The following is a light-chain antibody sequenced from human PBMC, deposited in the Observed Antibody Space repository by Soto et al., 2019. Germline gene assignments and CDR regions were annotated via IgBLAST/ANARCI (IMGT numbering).Light chain of an antibody. J-gene: IGKJ1*01. V-gene: IGKV1-6*01. Sequence: AIQMTQSPSSLSASVGDRVTITCRASQGIRNDLGWYQQKPGKAPKLLIYAASSLQSGVPSRFSGSGAGTDFTPTISSLQPEDFATYYCLQDYNYPVTFGQGTKVDIK. CDR1: QGIRND. CDR3: LQDYNYPVT. CDR2: AAS.